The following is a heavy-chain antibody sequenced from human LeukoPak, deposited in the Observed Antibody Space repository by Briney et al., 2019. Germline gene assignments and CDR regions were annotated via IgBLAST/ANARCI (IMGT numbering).Heavy chain of an antibody. J-gene: IGHJ4*02. CDR3: AKVRTGHSYGFDY. V-gene: IGHV3-23*01. CDR1: GFPFSSYA. CDR2: ISGSGGST. Sequence: GGSLRLSCEASGFPFSSYAMNWVRQAPGKGLEWVSTISGSGGSTYYADSVKGRFTISRDNSKNTLYLQMNSLRAEDTAVYYCAKVRTGHSYGFDYWGQGTLVTVSS. D-gene: IGHD5-18*01.